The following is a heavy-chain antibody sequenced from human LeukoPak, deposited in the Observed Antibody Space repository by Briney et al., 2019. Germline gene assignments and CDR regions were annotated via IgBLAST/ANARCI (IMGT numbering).Heavy chain of an antibody. CDR3: ARDASLYCSGDTCYWAFDN. CDR2: IRGDGGKT. CDR1: GSPFSSYW. Sequence: GGSLRLSCAASGSPFSSYWMSWVRQAPGKGPEWVANIRGDGGKTYYLDSVKGRFTISRDNAENSLFLQMNSLRTEDMAVYYCARDASLYCSGDTCYWAFDNWGQGTLVTVS. D-gene: IGHD2-15*01. V-gene: IGHV3-7*01. J-gene: IGHJ4*02.